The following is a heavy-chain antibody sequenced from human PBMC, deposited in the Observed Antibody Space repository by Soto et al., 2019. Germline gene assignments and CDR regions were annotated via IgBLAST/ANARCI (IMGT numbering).Heavy chain of an antibody. CDR2: FDPEDGET. J-gene: IGHJ4*02. D-gene: IGHD1-26*01. Sequence: ASVKVSCKVSGYTLTELSMHLVRQAPGKGLEWMGGFDPEDGETIYAQKFQGRVTMTEDTSTDTAYMELSSLRSEDTAVYYCATGTPQSIVGATNFDYWGQGTLVTVSS. CDR1: GYTLTELS. V-gene: IGHV1-24*01. CDR3: ATGTPQSIVGATNFDY.